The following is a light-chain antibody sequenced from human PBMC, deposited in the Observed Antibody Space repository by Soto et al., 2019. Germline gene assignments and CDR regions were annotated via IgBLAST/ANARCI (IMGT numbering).Light chain of an antibody. CDR1: SSDVGGYNY. V-gene: IGLV2-14*03. J-gene: IGLJ1*01. CDR3: SSYTSTTTRV. CDR2: EVS. Sequence: QSALTQPASVSGSPGQSITISCTGTSSDVGGYNYVSWYQQHPGKGPKLMIYEVSNRPSGVSNRLSGSKSGNTATLTISGLQAEDEADSYCSSYTSTTTRVFGTGTKVTVL.